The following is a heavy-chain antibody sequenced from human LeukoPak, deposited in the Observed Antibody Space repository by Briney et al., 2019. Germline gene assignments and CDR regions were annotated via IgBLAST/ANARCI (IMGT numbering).Heavy chain of an antibody. V-gene: IGHV1-2*02. Sequence: ASVKVSCKASGYTFTGYYMHWVRQAPGQGLEWMGWINPNSGGTNYAQKFQGRVTMTRDTSISTAYMELSRLRSDDTAVYYCARGRYYYGSGSRYFDYWGQGTLVTVSS. D-gene: IGHD3-10*01. CDR1: GYTFTGYY. CDR3: ARGRYYYGSGSRYFDY. CDR2: INPNSGGT. J-gene: IGHJ4*02.